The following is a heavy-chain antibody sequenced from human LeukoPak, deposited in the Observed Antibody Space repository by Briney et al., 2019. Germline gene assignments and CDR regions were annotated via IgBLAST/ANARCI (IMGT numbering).Heavy chain of an antibody. CDR1: GYTFSVYF. CDR3: ARDARHRYCSSSSCYRGWLDP. J-gene: IGHJ5*02. D-gene: IGHD2-2*01. V-gene: IGHV1-46*01. Sequence: ASVKVSCKASGYTFSVYFINWVRQAPGQGLEWMGIIYPSGGRTNYAQKFQGRVTITADESTSTAYMELSSLRSEDTAVYYCARDARHRYCSSSSCYRGWLDPWGQGTLVTVSS. CDR2: IYPSGGRT.